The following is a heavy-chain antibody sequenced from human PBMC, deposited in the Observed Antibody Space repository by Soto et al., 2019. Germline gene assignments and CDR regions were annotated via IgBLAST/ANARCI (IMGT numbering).Heavy chain of an antibody. J-gene: IGHJ4*02. V-gene: IGHV1-69*13. CDR1: LVTINTQY. D-gene: IGHD4-4*01. Sequence: XVNVSWKNSLVTINTQYTRAVRQAPGQGLEWMGGIIPMFGTPHYAEKFQDRVTITADESTGTAYLELSSLTSEDTAVYYCATSAGRDRYSFDYWGPGTLVTVSS. CDR3: ATSAGRDRYSFDY. CDR2: IIPMFGTP.